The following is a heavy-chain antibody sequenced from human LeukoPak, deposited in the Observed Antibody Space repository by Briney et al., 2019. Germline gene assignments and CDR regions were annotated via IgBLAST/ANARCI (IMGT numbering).Heavy chain of an antibody. CDR3: ARFWSGYLPDY. D-gene: IGHD3-3*01. CDR1: GYTFNTYD. V-gene: IGHV1-18*01. CDR2: ITPHNGDT. J-gene: IGHJ4*02. Sequence: ASVKVSCKASGYTFNTYDIGWVRQAPGQGLEWMGWITPHNGDTNYAERLKDRVTMTTDTSMSTAYMELRCPRSDDTAVYYCARFWSGYLPDYWGQGTLITVSS.